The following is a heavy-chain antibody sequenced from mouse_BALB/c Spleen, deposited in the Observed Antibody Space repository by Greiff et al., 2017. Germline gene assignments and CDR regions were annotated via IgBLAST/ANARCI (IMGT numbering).Heavy chain of an antibody. CDR3: ARRYDYDKGYYAMDY. D-gene: IGHD2-4*01. CDR2: IWSGGST. V-gene: IGHV2-2*02. Sequence: VQGVESGPGLVQPSQSLSITCTVSGFSLTSYGVHWVRQSPGKGLEWLGVIWSGGSTDYNAAFISRLSISKDNSKSQVFFKMNSLQANDTAIYYCARRYDYDKGYYAMDYWGQGTSVTVSS. CDR1: GFSLTSYG. J-gene: IGHJ4*01.